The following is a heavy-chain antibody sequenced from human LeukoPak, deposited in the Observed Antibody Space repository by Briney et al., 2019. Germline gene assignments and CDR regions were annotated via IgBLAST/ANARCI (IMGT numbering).Heavy chain of an antibody. V-gene: IGHV1-46*01. CDR1: GYTFTSYG. J-gene: IGHJ4*02. Sequence: ASVKVSCKASGYTFTSYGISWVRQAPGQGLEWMGVIIPSGGSTSYAQKFQGRVTMTRDTSTSTVYMELRSLRSEDTAVYYCARGSGDYWGQGTLVTVSS. CDR3: ARGSGDY. D-gene: IGHD7-27*01. CDR2: IIPSGGST.